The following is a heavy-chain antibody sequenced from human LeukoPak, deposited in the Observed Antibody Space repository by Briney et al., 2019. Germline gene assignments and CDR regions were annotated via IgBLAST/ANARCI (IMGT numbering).Heavy chain of an antibody. V-gene: IGHV1-8*02. CDR1: GGTFSSYA. J-gene: IGHJ4*02. CDR3: AIQGGGSVDY. Sequence: ASVKVSCKASGGTFSSYAINWVRQATGQGLEWMGWMNPNSGNTGYAQKFQGRVTMTRNTSISTAYMELSSLRSEDTAVYYCAIQGGGSVDYWGQGTLVTVSS. CDR2: MNPNSGNT. D-gene: IGHD2-15*01.